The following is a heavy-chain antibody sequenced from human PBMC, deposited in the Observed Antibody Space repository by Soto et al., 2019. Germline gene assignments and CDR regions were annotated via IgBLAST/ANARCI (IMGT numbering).Heavy chain of an antibody. J-gene: IGHJ6*02. Sequence: QVQLVQSGAEVKKPGSSVKVSCKASGGTFSSYAISWVRQAPGQGLEWMGGIIPIFGTANYAQKFQGRVKITADKSTSTAYMELSSLRSEDTAVYYCARSGQLVRPEPYYYYGMDVWGQGTTVTVAS. CDR2: IIPIFGTA. V-gene: IGHV1-69*06. D-gene: IGHD6-13*01. CDR1: GGTFSSYA. CDR3: ARSGQLVRPEPYYYYGMDV.